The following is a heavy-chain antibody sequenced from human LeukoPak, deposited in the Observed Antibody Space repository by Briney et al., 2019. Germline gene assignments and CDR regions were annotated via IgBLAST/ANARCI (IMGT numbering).Heavy chain of an antibody. V-gene: IGHV3-7*01. CDR2: INQDGSKE. Sequence: GGSLRPSCAASGFTFSNYWMTWVRQAPGKGLERVAHINQDGSKEYYMDSVKARFTISRDNAKNSLSLQMNSLRAEDTAVYYCVRDGGVSGYDLLDYWGQGTLVTVSS. J-gene: IGHJ4*02. CDR3: VRDGGVSGYDLLDY. D-gene: IGHD5-12*01. CDR1: GFTFSNYW.